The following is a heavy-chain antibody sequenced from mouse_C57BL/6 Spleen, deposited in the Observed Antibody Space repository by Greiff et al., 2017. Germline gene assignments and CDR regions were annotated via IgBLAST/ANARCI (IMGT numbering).Heavy chain of an antibody. CDR2: ISDGGSYT. D-gene: IGHD4-1*01. J-gene: IGHJ2*01. CDR3: ARVDWERNDFDD. Sequence: EVQVVESGGGLVKPGGSLKLSCAASGFTFSSYAMSWVRQTPEKRLEWVATISDGGSYTYYPDNVKGRFTISRDNAKNNLYLQMSHLKSEDTAMYYCARVDWERNDFDDWGQGTTLTVSS. V-gene: IGHV5-4*01. CDR1: GFTFSSYA.